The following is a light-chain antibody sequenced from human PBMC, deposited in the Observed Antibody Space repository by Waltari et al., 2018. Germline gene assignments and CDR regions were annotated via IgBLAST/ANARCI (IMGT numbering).Light chain of an antibody. CDR2: WAS. CDR3: QQYYTVSRT. CDR1: ETILINSTNKNY. J-gene: IGKJ1*01. Sequence: DIVMTQSPDSLAVPLGERATINCTSSETILINSTNKNYLAWYHQKAGQPPKLLVYWASTRESGVPDRFSGSGSGTDFTLTISSLQAEDVAVYYCQQYYTVSRTFGQGTRVEIK. V-gene: IGKV4-1*01.